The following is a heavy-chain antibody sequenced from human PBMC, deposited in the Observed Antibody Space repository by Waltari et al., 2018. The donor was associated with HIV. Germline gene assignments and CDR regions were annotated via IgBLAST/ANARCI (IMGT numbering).Heavy chain of an antibody. Sequence: LVESGGGSVHPGKSLKLSCAASGFSFSGYWMHWVRKSPGKGLVWVARINSDGSATNYAGSVQGRLSIYRDNRNSVLYLYMNKLRVDDTAVYYCTKEGYAYDFWSGSNSYYGLDVWGQGTTVTVSS. D-gene: IGHD3-3*01. CDR3: TKEGYAYDFWSGSNSYYGLDV. V-gene: IGHV3-74*02. J-gene: IGHJ6*02. CDR2: INSDGSAT. CDR1: GFSFSGYW.